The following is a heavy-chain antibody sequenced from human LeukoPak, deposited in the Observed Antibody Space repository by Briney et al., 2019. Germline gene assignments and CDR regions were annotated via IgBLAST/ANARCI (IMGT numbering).Heavy chain of an antibody. CDR3: TAEYDSSGYYPWFFDL. CDR1: EFTFSDAW. J-gene: IGHJ2*01. Sequence: GGSLRLSCAASEFTFSDAWMSWVRQAPGKGLEWVGRIKSKSAGGKTDYAAPMKGRFTISRDDSKNTLYLQMNSLKTEDTAVYYCTAEYDSSGYYPWFFDLWGRGTLVTASS. CDR2: IKSKSAGGKT. V-gene: IGHV3-15*01. D-gene: IGHD3-22*01.